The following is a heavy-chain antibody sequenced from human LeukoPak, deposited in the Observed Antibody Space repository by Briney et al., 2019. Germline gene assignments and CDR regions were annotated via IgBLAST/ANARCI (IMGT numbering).Heavy chain of an antibody. D-gene: IGHD5-18*01. CDR1: GFSFSSYE. Sequence: GGSLRLSCAASGFSFSSYETIWVRQAPGKGLEWLSYISSGGSTIYYADSVRGRFTISRDNAKNSLYLQMNSLRAKDTAVYYCAREGTAMLEYSFDYWGQGTLVTVSS. J-gene: IGHJ4*02. V-gene: IGHV3-48*03. CDR2: ISSGGSTI. CDR3: AREGTAMLEYSFDY.